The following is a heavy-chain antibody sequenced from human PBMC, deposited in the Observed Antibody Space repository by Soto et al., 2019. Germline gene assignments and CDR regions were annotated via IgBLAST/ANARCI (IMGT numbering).Heavy chain of an antibody. CDR2: ISSNGGST. CDR3: VKDAYCSGGSCYSNWFDP. V-gene: IGHV3-64D*06. CDR1: GFTFSSYA. D-gene: IGHD2-15*01. Sequence: GGSLRLSCSASGFTFSSYAMHWVRQAPGKGLEYVSAISSNGGSTYYADSVKGRFTISRDNSKNTLYLQMSSLRAEDTAVYYCVKDAYCSGGSCYSNWFDPWGQGTLVTLSS. J-gene: IGHJ5*02.